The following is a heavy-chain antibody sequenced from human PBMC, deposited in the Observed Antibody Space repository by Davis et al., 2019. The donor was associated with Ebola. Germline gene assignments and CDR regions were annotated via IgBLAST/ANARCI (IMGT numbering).Heavy chain of an antibody. D-gene: IGHD6-19*01. CDR3: ARGEQWLTSYYFDY. Sequence: PGGSLRLSCAASGFTFSSRWMSWVRQAPGKGLEWVANIKQDGSEKYYVDSVKGRFTISRDNAKNSLYLQMNSLRAEDTAVYYCARGEQWLTSYYFDYWGQGTLVTVSS. J-gene: IGHJ4*02. V-gene: IGHV3-7*01. CDR1: GFTFSSRW. CDR2: IKQDGSEK.